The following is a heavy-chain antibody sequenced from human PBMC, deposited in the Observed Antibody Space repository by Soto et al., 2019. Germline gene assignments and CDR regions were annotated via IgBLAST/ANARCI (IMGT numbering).Heavy chain of an antibody. Sequence: QVQLVESGGGVVQPWRSLRLSCAASGFTFSSYGMHWVRQAPGKGLEWVAVIWYDGSNKYYADSVKGRFTISRDNSKNTLYLQMNSLRAEDTAVYYCARDPGHDYGDYFDYWGQGSLVTVSS. CDR2: IWYDGSNK. D-gene: IGHD4-17*01. CDR3: ARDPGHDYGDYFDY. J-gene: IGHJ4*02. V-gene: IGHV3-33*01. CDR1: GFTFSSYG.